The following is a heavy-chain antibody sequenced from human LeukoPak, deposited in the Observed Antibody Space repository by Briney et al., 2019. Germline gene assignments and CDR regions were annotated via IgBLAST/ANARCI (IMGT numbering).Heavy chain of an antibody. V-gene: IGHV1-69*05. CDR1: GGTFSSYA. Sequence: ASVKVSCKASGGTFSSYAISWVRQAPGQGLEWMGGIIPIFGTANYAQKFQGRVTITTDESTSTAYMELSSLRSEDTAVYYCARGGFVVVPAATRNWFDPWGQGTLVTVSS. D-gene: IGHD2-2*01. CDR2: IIPIFGTA. J-gene: IGHJ5*02. CDR3: ARGGFVVVPAATRNWFDP.